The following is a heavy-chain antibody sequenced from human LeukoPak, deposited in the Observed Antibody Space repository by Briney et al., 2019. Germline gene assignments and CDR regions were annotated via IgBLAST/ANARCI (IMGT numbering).Heavy chain of an antibody. CDR1: GGSISSGSYY. Sequence: SETLTLTCTVSGGSISSGSYYWGWIRQPPGKGLEWIGSIYYSGSTYYNPSLKSRVTISVDTSKNQFSLKLTSVTAADTAVYYCAIETAKYTSSLDWFDPWGQGTLVTVSS. V-gene: IGHV4-39*02. CDR3: AIETAKYTSSLDWFDP. J-gene: IGHJ5*02. CDR2: IYYSGST. D-gene: IGHD6-13*01.